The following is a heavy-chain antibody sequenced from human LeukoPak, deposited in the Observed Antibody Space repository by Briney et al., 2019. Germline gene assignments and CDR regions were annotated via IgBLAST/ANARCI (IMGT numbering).Heavy chain of an antibody. D-gene: IGHD2-15*01. CDR2: ISCYNGNT. Sequence: GASVKVSCKASVYTFTNYGISRVRQAPGQGPEWMGWISCYNGNTKYAQRLQGRVTLTTDTSTRIVYMELTSLRSDDTAVYYCARERGGVGFKGDYWGQGTLLTVSP. CDR3: ARERGGVGFKGDY. V-gene: IGHV1-18*01. J-gene: IGHJ4*02. CDR1: VYTFTNYG.